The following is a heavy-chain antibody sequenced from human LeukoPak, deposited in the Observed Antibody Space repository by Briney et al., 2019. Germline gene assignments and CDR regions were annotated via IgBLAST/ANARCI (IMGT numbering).Heavy chain of an antibody. Sequence: SCKASGYTFTSYYMHWVRQAPGKGLEWVAVISYDGSNKYYADSVKGRFTISRDNSKNTLYLQMNSLRAEDTAVYYCARESERFAFDYWGQGTLVTVSS. D-gene: IGHD1-1*01. CDR2: ISYDGSNK. CDR3: ARESERFAFDY. CDR1: GYTFTSYY. V-gene: IGHV3-30-3*01. J-gene: IGHJ4*02.